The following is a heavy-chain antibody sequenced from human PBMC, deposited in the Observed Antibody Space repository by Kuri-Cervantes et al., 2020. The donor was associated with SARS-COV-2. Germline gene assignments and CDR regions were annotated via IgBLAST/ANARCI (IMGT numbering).Heavy chain of an antibody. CDR1: GFTFSSYG. J-gene: IGHJ4*02. D-gene: IGHD1-1*01. CDR3: AKEKQAGKEGLLSFDY. V-gene: IGHV3-30*02. Sequence: GESLKISCAASGFTFSSYGMHWVRQAPGKGLEWVAFIRYDGSNKYYADSVKGRFTISRDNSKNTLYLQMNSLRAEDTAVYYCAKEKQAGKEGLLSFDYWGQGTLVTVSS. CDR2: IRYDGSNK.